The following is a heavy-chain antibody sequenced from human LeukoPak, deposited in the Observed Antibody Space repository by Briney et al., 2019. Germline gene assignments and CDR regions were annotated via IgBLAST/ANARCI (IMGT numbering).Heavy chain of an antibody. J-gene: IGHJ4*02. CDR2: VYYSGST. D-gene: IGHD6-13*01. CDR3: ARGVVAAAGRTFDF. CDR1: GGSISSSSYY. Sequence: PSETLSLTCTVSGGSISSSSYYWGWIRQPPGKGLEWIGYVYYSGSTNYNPSLKSRVTISLDTSQNQFSLKLSSLTAADTAVYYCARGVVAAAGRTFDFWGQGTLVTVSS. V-gene: IGHV4-61*05.